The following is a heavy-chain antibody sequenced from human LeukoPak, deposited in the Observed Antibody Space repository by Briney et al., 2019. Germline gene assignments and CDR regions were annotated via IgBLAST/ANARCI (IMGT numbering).Heavy chain of an antibody. V-gene: IGHV1-2*02. J-gene: IGHJ4*02. D-gene: IGHD2-8*01. Sequence: GASVKVSCKASGYTFTDYSFYWMRQAPGQGLEWVAWIHPNNGATNYAQKFQGRVTMTRDTSISTAYMELDRLISDDTVVYYCARNGGGLDYWGQGTLVTVSS. CDR1: GYTFTDYS. CDR3: ARNGGGLDY. CDR2: IHPNNGAT.